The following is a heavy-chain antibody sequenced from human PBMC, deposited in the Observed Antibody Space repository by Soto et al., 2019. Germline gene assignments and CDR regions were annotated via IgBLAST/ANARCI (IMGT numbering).Heavy chain of an antibody. J-gene: IGHJ4*02. CDR1: GGSISSGDYY. V-gene: IGHV4-4*02. CDR2: IYHSGST. Sequence: AETLSLTCTFSGGSISSGDYYWSWGRQPPGKGLEWIGEIYHSGSTNYNPSLKSRVTISVDKSKNQFSLKLSSVTAADTAVYYCARGKLSSSPDYWGQGTLVTVAS. D-gene: IGHD6-6*01. CDR3: ARGKLSSSPDY.